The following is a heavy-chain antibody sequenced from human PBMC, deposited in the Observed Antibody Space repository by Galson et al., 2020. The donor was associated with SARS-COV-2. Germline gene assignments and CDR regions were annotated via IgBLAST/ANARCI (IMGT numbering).Heavy chain of an antibody. CDR3: ARTPGRLRIFDL. D-gene: IGHD6-25*01. Sequence: GESLKISCEASGFVFSDYWMNWVRQAPGKGLEWVANIRQGGSEKFYMDSVKGRFTISRDNAKKSLYLQMNSLRVEDTAVYYCARTPGRLRIFDLWGQGTLVTVSS. J-gene: IGHJ4*02. CDR1: GFVFSDYW. V-gene: IGHV3-7*01. CDR2: IRQGGSEK.